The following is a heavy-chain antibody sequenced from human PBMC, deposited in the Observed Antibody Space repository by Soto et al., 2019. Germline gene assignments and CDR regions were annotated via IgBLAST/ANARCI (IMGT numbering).Heavy chain of an antibody. CDR2: ISAYNGNT. V-gene: IGHV1-18*01. CDR1: GYTFTSYG. J-gene: IGHJ1*01. CDR3: ARDGDIAVAGTIIVITYFQH. Sequence: QVQLVQSGAEVKKPGASVKVSCKASGYTFTSYGISWVRQAPGQGLEWMGWISAYNGNTNYAQKLQGRVTMTTDTSTSTAYMELRSLRSDDTAVYYCARDGDIAVAGTIIVITYFQHWGQGTLVTVSS. D-gene: IGHD6-19*01.